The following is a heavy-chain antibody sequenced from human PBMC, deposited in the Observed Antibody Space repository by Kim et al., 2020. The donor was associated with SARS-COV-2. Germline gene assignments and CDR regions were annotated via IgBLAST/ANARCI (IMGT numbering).Heavy chain of an antibody. CDR2: ISRTGGGT. CDR1: GFTFSNSA. D-gene: IGHD1-20*01. J-gene: IGHJ4*02. CDR3: ARNYISGVNY. V-gene: IGHV3-23*01. Sequence: GGSLRLSCAASGFTFSNSAINWVRQAPGKGLEWVSGISRTGGGTYYADSVKGRFTISRDNSKNTVYLQMNSLRAEDTAVYYCARNYISGVNYWGQGTRVTVSS.